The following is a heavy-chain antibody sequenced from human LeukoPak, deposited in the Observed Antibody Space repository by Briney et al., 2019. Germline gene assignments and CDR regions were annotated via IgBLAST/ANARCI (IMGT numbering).Heavy chain of an antibody. CDR2: ISGSGGST. J-gene: IGHJ4*02. Sequence: GGSLRLSCAASGFTFSSYAMSWVRQAPGEGLEWVSAISGSGGSTYYADSVKGRFTISRDNSKNTLYLQMNSLRAEDTAVYYCAKDIFPSLVGAFDYWGQGTLVTVSP. CDR1: GFTFSSYA. D-gene: IGHD1-26*01. CDR3: AKDIFPSLVGAFDY. V-gene: IGHV3-23*01.